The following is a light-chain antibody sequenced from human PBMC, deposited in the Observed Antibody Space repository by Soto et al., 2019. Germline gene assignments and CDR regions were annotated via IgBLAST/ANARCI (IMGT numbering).Light chain of an antibody. CDR2: GAS. CDR1: QSFSRGY. J-gene: IGKJ5*01. Sequence: EIVLTQSPGTLSLSPGERATLSCRASQSFSRGYLAWYQQKPGQAPRLLIYGASSRATGIPDRFSGSGSGTDFTLTISRLEPEDYAVYYCQQYGTSPLITFGQGTRLENK. CDR3: QQYGTSPLIT. V-gene: IGKV3-20*01.